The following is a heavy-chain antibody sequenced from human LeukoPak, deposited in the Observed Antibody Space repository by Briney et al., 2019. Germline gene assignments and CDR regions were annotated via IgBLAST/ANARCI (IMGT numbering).Heavy chain of an antibody. CDR3: ARGLPGYSGYDAFDY. D-gene: IGHD5-12*01. V-gene: IGHV4-59*01. CDR2: INYSGST. J-gene: IGHJ4*02. CDR1: GVTFSSYY. Sequence: SGTLSLTCTASGVTFSSYYWSWIRQPPGKGLEWIAFINYSGSTKYNPSLKSRVTISVDTSKIQFSLKLSSVTAADTAVYYCARGLPGYSGYDAFDYWGQGTLVTVSS.